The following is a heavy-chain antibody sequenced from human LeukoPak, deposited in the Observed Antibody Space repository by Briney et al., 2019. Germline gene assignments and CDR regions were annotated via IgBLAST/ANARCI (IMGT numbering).Heavy chain of an antibody. D-gene: IGHD6-19*01. CDR3: ARDNPRGWYYDY. CDR2: IYYSGST. J-gene: IGHJ4*02. CDR1: GGSISSYY. Sequence: SETLSLTCTLSGGSISSYYWSWIRQPPGKGLEWIGYIYYSGSTNYNPSLKSRVTIPVDTSKNQFSLKLSSVTAADTAVYYCARDNPRGWYYDYWGRGTLVTVSS. V-gene: IGHV4-59*01.